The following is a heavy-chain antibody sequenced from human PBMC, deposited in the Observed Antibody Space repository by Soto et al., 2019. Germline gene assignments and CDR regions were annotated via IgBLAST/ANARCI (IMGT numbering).Heavy chain of an antibody. CDR2: ISTYNGNT. CDR3: ARDRHYGSGGANWFDP. Sequence: QVQLVQSGAEVKKPGASVKVSCKASGYTFNTYGISWVRQAPGQGLEWVGWISTYNGNTKYAQKLQGRVTMTTDTTTXXAYMELRSLRSDDTAVYYCARDRHYGSGGANWFDPWGQGTLVTVSS. J-gene: IGHJ5*02. V-gene: IGHV1-18*01. D-gene: IGHD3-10*01. CDR1: GYTFNTYG.